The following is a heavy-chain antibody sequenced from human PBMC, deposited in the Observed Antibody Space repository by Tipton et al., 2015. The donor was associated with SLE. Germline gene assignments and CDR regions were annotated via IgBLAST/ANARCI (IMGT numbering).Heavy chain of an antibody. J-gene: IGHJ4*02. CDR2: TRYDGSNK. D-gene: IGHD2-21*01. CDR3: ARDAGGEGDY. V-gene: IGHV3-30*02. Sequence: SLRLSCAASGFTVSSNYMSWVRQAPGKGLEWVAFTRYDGSNKYYADSVKGRFTISRDNSKNTLYLQMNSLRAEDTAVYYCARDAGGEGDYWGQGTLVTVSS. CDR1: GFTVSSNY.